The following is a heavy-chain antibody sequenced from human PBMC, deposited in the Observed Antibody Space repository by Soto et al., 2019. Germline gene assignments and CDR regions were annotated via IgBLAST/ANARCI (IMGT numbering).Heavy chain of an antibody. Sequence: QVQLQESGPGLVKPSGTLSLTCDVSGASTSSGDWWSWVRQPPGQGLEWIGEIYHSGATNYNPSPXXXVXXSADKSKNQFSLKLTSVTAADTAVYYCARMGAPVTTNRLDYWGQGTLVAVSS. CDR1: GASTSSGDW. CDR3: ARMGAPVTTNRLDY. CDR2: IYHSGAT. D-gene: IGHD4-17*01. J-gene: IGHJ4*02. V-gene: IGHV4-4*02.